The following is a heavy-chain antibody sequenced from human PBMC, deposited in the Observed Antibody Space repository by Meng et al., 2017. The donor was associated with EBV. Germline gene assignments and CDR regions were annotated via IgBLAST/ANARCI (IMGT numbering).Heavy chain of an antibody. CDR3: ASESGRGYTPDY. V-gene: IGHV1-69*01. J-gene: IGHJ4*02. CDR1: GGPFRYYA. CDR2: FLPRLGAP. Sequence: QVQLVESAAEVKRPGSSVKGSCQTSGGPFRYYAISWVRQAPGQGLEWLGGFLPRLGAPNYAQKFHGRVKITADESTSTHYMDLSSLRSEDTAIYYCASESGRGYTPDYWGQGTLVTVSS. D-gene: IGHD3-10*01.